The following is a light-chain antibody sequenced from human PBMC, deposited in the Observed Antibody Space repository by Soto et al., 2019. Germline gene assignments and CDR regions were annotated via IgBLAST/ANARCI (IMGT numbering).Light chain of an antibody. CDR1: QSISSW. J-gene: IGKJ2*01. CDR3: QQYNSDPYT. CDR2: KAS. V-gene: IGKV1-5*03. Sequence: DIQMTQSPSTLSASVGDRVIITCRASQSISSWLAWYQQKPGKAPKLLIYKASTLESGVPSRFSGSGSGTEFTLTISSLQPDDFATYYCQQYNSDPYTFGQGTKLEIK.